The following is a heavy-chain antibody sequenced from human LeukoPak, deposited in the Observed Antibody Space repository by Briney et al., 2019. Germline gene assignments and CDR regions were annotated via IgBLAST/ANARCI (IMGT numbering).Heavy chain of an antibody. CDR1: GYTLTELS. J-gene: IGHJ4*02. V-gene: IGHV1-24*01. Sequence: ASVKVSCKVSGYTLTELSMHWVRQAPGKGLEWMGGFDPEDGETIYAQKFQGRVTMTEDTSTDTAYMELSSLRSEDTAVYYCARVTSPARRGRTLVAAAATPFDYWGQGTLVTVSS. CDR3: ARVTSPARRGRTLVAAAATPFDY. CDR2: FDPEDGET. D-gene: IGHD2-15*01.